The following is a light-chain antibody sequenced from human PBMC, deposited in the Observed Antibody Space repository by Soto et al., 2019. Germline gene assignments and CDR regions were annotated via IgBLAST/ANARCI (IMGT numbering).Light chain of an antibody. CDR1: QSISSNY. J-gene: IGKJ4*01. CDR3: QQYGYPQLT. Sequence: EIVLTQSPGTLSLYPGETVTLSCRAIQSISSNYVAWFQHKPGQAPRLLIYGASSRAPGIPERFSGSGSGTDFSLPINRLEPEDSAVFYCQQYGYPQLTFGGGTKVEIK. CDR2: GAS. V-gene: IGKV3-20*01.